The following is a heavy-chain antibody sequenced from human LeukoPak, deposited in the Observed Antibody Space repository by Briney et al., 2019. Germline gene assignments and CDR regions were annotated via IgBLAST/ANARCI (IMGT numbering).Heavy chain of an antibody. CDR2: INTNTGNP. Sequence: ASVKVSCKAAGYTFTDYYVHWVRQAPGQGLEWMGWINTNTGNPTYAQGFTGRFVFSLDTSVSTAYLQISSLKAEDTAVYYCARSRGYCSGGSCYPYDAFDIWGQGTMVTVSS. J-gene: IGHJ3*02. V-gene: IGHV7-4-1*02. CDR1: GYTFTDYY. D-gene: IGHD2-15*01. CDR3: ARSRGYCSGGSCYPYDAFDI.